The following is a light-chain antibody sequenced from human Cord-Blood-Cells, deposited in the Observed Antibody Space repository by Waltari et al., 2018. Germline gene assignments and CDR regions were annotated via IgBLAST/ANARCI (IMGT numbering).Light chain of an antibody. V-gene: IGKV1-33*01. CDR2: DAA. Sequence: DIPMTQSPSSLSASVGVRVTIPCQASQDIRNYLNWYQQKPGKAPKLLIYDAANLETGVPTRISGSGSGTYFTCTISSLQPEDIATYYCPQYDNLPPRTCGQGTRLEIK. J-gene: IGKJ5*01. CDR3: PQYDNLPPRT. CDR1: QDIRNY.